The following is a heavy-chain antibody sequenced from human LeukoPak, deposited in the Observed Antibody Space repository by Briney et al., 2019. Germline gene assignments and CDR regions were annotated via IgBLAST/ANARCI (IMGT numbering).Heavy chain of an antibody. CDR2: INHSGST. D-gene: IGHD5-24*01. J-gene: IGHJ4*02. CDR1: GGSFSGYY. V-gene: IGHV4-34*01. CDR3: ARGSRRRYYFDY. Sequence: SETLSLTCAVYGGSFSGYYWSWIRQPPGKGLEWIGEINHSGSTNYNPSLKSRVTISVDTSKNQFPLKLSSVTAADTAVYYCARGSRRRYYFDYWGQGTLVTVSS.